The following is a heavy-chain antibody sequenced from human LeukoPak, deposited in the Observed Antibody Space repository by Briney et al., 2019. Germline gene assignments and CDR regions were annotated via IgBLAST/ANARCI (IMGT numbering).Heavy chain of an antibody. D-gene: IGHD3-10*01. J-gene: IGHJ4*02. CDR1: GGSFSGYY. CDR2: INHSGST. Sequence: PSETLSLTCAVYGGSFSGYYWSWIRQPPGKGLGWIGEINHSGSTNYNPSLKSRVTISVDTSKNQFSLKLSSVTAADTAVYYCASGSRVRPFYYGSGSYYHYFDYWGQGTLVTVSS. CDR3: ASGSRVRPFYYGSGSYYHYFDY. V-gene: IGHV4-34*01.